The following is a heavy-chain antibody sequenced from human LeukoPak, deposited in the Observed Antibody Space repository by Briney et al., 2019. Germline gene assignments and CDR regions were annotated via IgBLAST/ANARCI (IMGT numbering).Heavy chain of an antibody. J-gene: IGHJ4*02. Sequence: QPGRSLRLSCAASGFTFSSYAMHWVRQAPGKGLEWVAVISYDGSNKYYADSVKGRFTISRDNSKNTLYLQMNSLRAEDAAVYYCAKDLLGYCSGGSCYGYFDYWGQGTLVTVSS. CDR3: AKDLLGYCSGGSCYGYFDY. CDR2: ISYDGSNK. CDR1: GFTFSSYA. D-gene: IGHD2-15*01. V-gene: IGHV3-30-3*01.